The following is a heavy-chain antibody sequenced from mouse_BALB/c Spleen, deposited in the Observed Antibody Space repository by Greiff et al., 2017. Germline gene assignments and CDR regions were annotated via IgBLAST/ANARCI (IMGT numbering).Heavy chain of an antibody. Sequence: VQLKQSGPELVKPGASVKMSCKASGYTFTSYVMHWVKQKPGQGLEWIGYINPYNDGTKYNEKFKGKATLTSDKSSSTAYMELSSLTSEDSAVYYCARGKNYDYGGYAMDYWGQGTSVTVSS. V-gene: IGHV1-14*01. CDR3: ARGKNYDYGGYAMDY. CDR2: INPYNDGT. J-gene: IGHJ4*01. D-gene: IGHD2-4*01. CDR1: GYTFTSYV.